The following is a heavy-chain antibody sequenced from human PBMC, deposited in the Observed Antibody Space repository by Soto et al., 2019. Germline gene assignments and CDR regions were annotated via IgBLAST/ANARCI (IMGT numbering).Heavy chain of an antibody. J-gene: IGHJ3*02. CDR2: ISAYNGNT. CDR3: ASDCSGGSCYTTVAFDI. D-gene: IGHD2-15*01. CDR1: GYTFTSYG. V-gene: IGHV1-18*01. Sequence: ASVKVSCKASGYTFTSYGISWVRQAPGQGLEWMGWISAYNGNTNYAQKLQGRVTMTTDTSTSTAYMELRSLRSDDTAVYYCASDCSGGSCYTTVAFDIWGQGTMVTVSS.